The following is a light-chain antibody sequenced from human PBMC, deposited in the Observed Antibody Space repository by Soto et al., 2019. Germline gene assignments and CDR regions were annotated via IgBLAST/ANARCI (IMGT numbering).Light chain of an antibody. CDR1: SSDVGGYNY. Sequence: QSALTQPRSVSGSPGQSVTISCTGTSSDVGGYNYVSWYQQHPGKAPTLMIFDVSKRPSGVPDRFSGSKSGNTASLTISGLQAEDEADYYCCSYAGSYNVVLGGGTKLTVL. CDR3: CSYAGSYNVV. CDR2: DVS. V-gene: IGLV2-11*01. J-gene: IGLJ2*01.